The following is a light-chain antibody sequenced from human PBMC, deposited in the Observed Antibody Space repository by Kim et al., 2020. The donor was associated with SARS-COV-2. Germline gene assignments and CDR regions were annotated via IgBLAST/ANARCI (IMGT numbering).Light chain of an antibody. CDR1: QSVLYNSNNRNY. V-gene: IGKV4-1*01. Sequence: DIVMTQSPDSLAVSLVERATIYCKSSQSVLYNSNNRNYLAWYQQRPGQPPKLLMYWASTREYGVPDRFSGSGSGTDFTLTISSLQAEDVAVYYCQQYYITPITFGQGTRLEIK. J-gene: IGKJ5*01. CDR3: QQYYITPIT. CDR2: WAS.